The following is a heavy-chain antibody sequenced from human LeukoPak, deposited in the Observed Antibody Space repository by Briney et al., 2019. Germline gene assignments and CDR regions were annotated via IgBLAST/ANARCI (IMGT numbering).Heavy chain of an antibody. J-gene: IGHJ4*02. CDR2: IYYSGST. CDR3: AREVAGDEQFDY. Sequence: SETLSLTCTVSGGSISSYYWSWIRQPPGKGLEWIGYIYYSGSTNYNPSLKSRVTISVDTSKNQFSLKLSSVTAADTAVYYCAREVAGDEQFDYWGQGTLVTVS. CDR1: GGSISSYY. D-gene: IGHD6-19*01. V-gene: IGHV4-59*01.